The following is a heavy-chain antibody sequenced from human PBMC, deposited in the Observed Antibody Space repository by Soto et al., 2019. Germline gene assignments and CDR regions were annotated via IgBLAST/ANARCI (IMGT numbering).Heavy chain of an antibody. CDR3: ARDLRIVGATGIDY. V-gene: IGHV3-30-3*01. CDR2: ISYDGSNK. Sequence: GGSLRLSCAASGFNFSSYAMHWVRQAPGKGLEWVAVISYDGSNKYYADSVKGRFTISRDNSKNTLYLQMNSLRAEDTAVYYCARDLRIVGATGIDYWGQGTLVTVSS. CDR1: GFNFSSYA. J-gene: IGHJ4*02. D-gene: IGHD1-26*01.